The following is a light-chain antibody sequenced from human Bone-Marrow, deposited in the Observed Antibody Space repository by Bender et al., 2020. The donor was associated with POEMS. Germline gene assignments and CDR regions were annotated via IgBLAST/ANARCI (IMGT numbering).Light chain of an antibody. V-gene: IGLV1-44*01. CDR2: SSH. J-gene: IGLJ1*01. Sequence: QSVLTQPPSASGTPGQRVTISCSGGSSNIGAHAVNWYQHLPGTAPKLLIYSSHRRPSEVPDRFSGSRSGTSASLAISGLQSEDEADYFCCSYGGTYVFGTGTKVTVL. CDR1: SSNIGAHA. CDR3: CSYGGTYV.